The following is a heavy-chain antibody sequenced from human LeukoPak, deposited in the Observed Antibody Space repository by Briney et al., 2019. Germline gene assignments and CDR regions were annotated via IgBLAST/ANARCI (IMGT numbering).Heavy chain of an antibody. J-gene: IGHJ4*02. V-gene: IGHV4-39*01. CDR2: IYYSGST. CDR3: ARLGQINKDIVVVPAAGLVDY. Sequence: SETLSLTCTVSGGSISSSSYYWGWIRQPPGKGLEWIGSIYYSGSTYYNPSLKSRVTISVDTSKNQFSLKLSSVTAADTAVYYCARLGQINKDIVVVPAAGLVDYWGQGTLVTVSS. D-gene: IGHD2-2*01. CDR1: GGSISSSSYY.